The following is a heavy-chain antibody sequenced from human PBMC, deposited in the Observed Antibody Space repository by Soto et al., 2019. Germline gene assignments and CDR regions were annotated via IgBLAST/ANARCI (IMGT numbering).Heavy chain of an antibody. J-gene: IGHJ4*02. Sequence: VQLVESGGGLVQPGGSLRLSCAASGFTFSTYWMHWIRQPPGKGLEWIGEINHSGSTNYNPSLKSRVTISVDTSKNQFSLKLSSVTAADTAVYYCARANIVVVPAALFGFDYWGQGTLVTVSS. V-gene: IGHV4-34*01. CDR3: ARANIVVVPAALFGFDY. CDR1: GFTFSTYW. CDR2: INHSGST. D-gene: IGHD2-2*01.